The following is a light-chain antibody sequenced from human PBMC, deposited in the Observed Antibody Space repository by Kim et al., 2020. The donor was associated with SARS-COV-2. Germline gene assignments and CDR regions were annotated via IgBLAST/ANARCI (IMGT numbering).Light chain of an antibody. J-gene: IGKJ2*01. CDR2: DAS. Sequence: EIVMTQSPATLSVSPGERATLSCRASQGIGSDLAWYQQKPGQAPRLLISDASTRATGIPARFSGSGSGTEFTLTISSLQSEDSAVYYCQQIHHWPDNFGQGTKLEI. V-gene: IGKV3-15*01. CDR1: QGIGSD. CDR3: QQIHHWPDN.